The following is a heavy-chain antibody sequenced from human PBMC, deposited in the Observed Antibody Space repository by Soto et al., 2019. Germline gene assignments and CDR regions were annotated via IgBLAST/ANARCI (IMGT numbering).Heavy chain of an antibody. CDR1: GGSISSSNW. V-gene: IGHV4-4*02. Sequence: SETLSLTCAVSGGSISSSNWWSWVRQPPGKGLEWIGEIYHSGSTNYNPSLKSRVTISVDKSKNQFSLQLNSVTPEDTAVYYCASCRDIYGAFCAHFDYWGLGILVTVSS. D-gene: IGHD5-12*01. J-gene: IGHJ4*02. CDR3: ASCRDIYGAFCAHFDY. CDR2: IYHSGST.